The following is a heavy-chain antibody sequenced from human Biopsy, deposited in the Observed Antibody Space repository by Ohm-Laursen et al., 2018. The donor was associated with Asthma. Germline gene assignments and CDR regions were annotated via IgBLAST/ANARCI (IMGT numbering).Heavy chain of an antibody. CDR2: IYYSGST. Sequence: TLSLTCTVSYGSITSGGYYWTWIRQHPGKGLEWIGFIYYSGSTYYNPFLKSRVSISIDTSKNQFSLKLGSVTAADTAVYYCARAQDYYDSRGYYRSFDYWGQGTLVTVSS. CDR1: YGSITSGGYY. J-gene: IGHJ4*02. V-gene: IGHV4-31*03. CDR3: ARAQDYYDSRGYYRSFDY. D-gene: IGHD3-22*01.